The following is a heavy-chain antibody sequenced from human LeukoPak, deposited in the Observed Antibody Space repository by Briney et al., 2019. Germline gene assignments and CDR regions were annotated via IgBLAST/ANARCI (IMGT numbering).Heavy chain of an antibody. J-gene: IGHJ5*02. D-gene: IGHD3-10*01. Sequence: SESLTLTCAASGGTFTSNDRRRGLQPPRQKVLEWIGVNYHSGNTNYNQSLKSRVTISVDKSKNQFYLKLSSVTAADTAVYYCARDPGRITMVRGVIARWFDPWGQGTLVTVSS. CDR3: ARDPGRITMVRGVIARWFDP. CDR2: NYHSGNT. V-gene: IGHV4-4*02. CDR1: GGTFTSNDR.